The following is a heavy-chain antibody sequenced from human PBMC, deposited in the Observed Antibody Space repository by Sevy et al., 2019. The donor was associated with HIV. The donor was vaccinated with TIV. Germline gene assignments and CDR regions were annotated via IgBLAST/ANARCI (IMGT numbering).Heavy chain of an antibody. Sequence: SETLSLTCTVSGGSISSSSYYWGWIRQPPGKGLEWIGSIYYSGSTYYNPSLKSRVTISVDTSKNQFSLKLSSVTAADTAVYYCARLGVKYYFDYWGQRTLVTVSS. CDR3: ARLGVKYYFDY. D-gene: IGHD2-8*01. J-gene: IGHJ4*02. V-gene: IGHV4-39*01. CDR1: GGSISSSSYY. CDR2: IYYSGST.